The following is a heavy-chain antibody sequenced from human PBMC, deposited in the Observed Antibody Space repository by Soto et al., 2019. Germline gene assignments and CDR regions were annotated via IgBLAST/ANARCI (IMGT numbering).Heavy chain of an antibody. D-gene: IGHD5-18*01. CDR2: ISYDARNR. J-gene: IGHJ4*02. CDR1: GLTFSSYG. Sequence: ESGGGVVQPGRSLRLSCAASGLTFSSYGMNWVRQAPDKGLEWVAGISYDARNRYHADSVNGRFTVSRDNSKNTRYLQMDSLRADDTAIYYCANGRYSNSPEYDYWGQGTLVTGSS. V-gene: IGHV3-30*18. CDR3: ANGRYSNSPEYDY.